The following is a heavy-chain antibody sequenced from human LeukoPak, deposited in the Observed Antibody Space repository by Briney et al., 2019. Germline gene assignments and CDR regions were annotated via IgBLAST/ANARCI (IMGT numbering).Heavy chain of an antibody. D-gene: IGHD6-13*01. CDR1: GFTFSSYA. CDR2: ISGSGGST. V-gene: IGHV3-23*01. CDR3: AKGTGYSTH. Sequence: PGGSLRLSCAASGFTFSSYAMSWVRQAPGKGLEWVSAISGSGGSTYYAYSVKGRFTISRDNSKNTLYLQMTSLRAEDTAVYSCAKGTGYSTHWGQGTLVTVSS. J-gene: IGHJ4*02.